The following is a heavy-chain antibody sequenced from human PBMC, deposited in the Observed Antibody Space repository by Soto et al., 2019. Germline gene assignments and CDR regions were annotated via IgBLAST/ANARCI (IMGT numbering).Heavy chain of an antibody. CDR1: GFTFSSYA. V-gene: IGHV3-23*01. Sequence: EVQLLGSGGGLVQPGGSLRLSCAASGFTFSSYAMSWVRQAPGKGLEWVSAISGSGGSPYYADSVKGRFTISRDNSKNTLYLQMNSLRAEDTAVYYCAKDCGGYSSSSWGFDPWGQGTLVTVSS. J-gene: IGHJ5*02. CDR3: AKDCGGYSSSSWGFDP. D-gene: IGHD6-13*01. CDR2: ISGSGGSP.